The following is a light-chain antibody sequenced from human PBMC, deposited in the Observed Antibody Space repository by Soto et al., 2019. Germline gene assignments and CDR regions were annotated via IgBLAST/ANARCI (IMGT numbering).Light chain of an antibody. Sequence: PATPFVSPEDIVTLSCGASQNVRRNIAWYQQKPGQAPSLLIFGAITRATGIPARFSGSGSGTEFTLTISSLQSEDSAIYYCQHYNVWPPWTFGQGTKVDI. CDR2: GAI. V-gene: IGKV3-15*01. CDR3: QHYNVWPPWT. J-gene: IGKJ1*01. CDR1: QNVRRN.